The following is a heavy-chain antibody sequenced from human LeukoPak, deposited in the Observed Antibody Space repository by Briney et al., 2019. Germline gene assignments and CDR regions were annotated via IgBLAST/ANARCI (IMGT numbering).Heavy chain of an antibody. D-gene: IGHD5-18*01. V-gene: IGHV4-59*08. J-gene: IGHJ4*02. Sequence: SETLSLTRTVSGGSISSYYWSWIRQPPGKGLEWIGYIYYSGSTNYNPSLKSRVTISVDTSKNQFSLKLSSVTAADTAVYYCASGGYSYGLGSDWGQGTLVTVSS. CDR1: GGSISSYY. CDR2: IYYSGST. CDR3: ASGGYSYGLGSD.